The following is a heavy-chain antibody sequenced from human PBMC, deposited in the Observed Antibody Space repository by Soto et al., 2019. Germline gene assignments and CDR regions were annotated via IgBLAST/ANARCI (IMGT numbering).Heavy chain of an antibody. CDR1: GFTSSIYA. CDR3: AKCWWQLDYFGY. V-gene: IGHV3-23*01. Sequence: XASLGLTCEAFGFTSSIYAIRGVRQARGKGMEWVSAISGSGGSTYYADSVKGQFTISRDNSKNTLYMQMNSLRAEDTAVYYCAKCWWQLDYFGYWGQGTVVPVSS. J-gene: IGHJ4*02. CDR2: ISGSGGST. D-gene: IGHD2-15*01.